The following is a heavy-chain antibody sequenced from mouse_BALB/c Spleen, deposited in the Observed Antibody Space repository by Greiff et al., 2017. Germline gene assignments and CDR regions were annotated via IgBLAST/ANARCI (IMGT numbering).Heavy chain of an antibody. Sequence: QVQLQQSGAELVRPGVSVKISCKGSGYTFTDYAMHWVKQSHAKSLEWIGVISTYYGDASYNQKFKGKATMTVDKSSSTAYMELARLTSEASAIYYYESQLGLRGYYAMDYWGQGTSVTVSS. CDR3: ESQLGLRGYYAMDY. CDR1: GYTFTDYA. J-gene: IGHJ4*01. V-gene: IGHV1S137*01. D-gene: IGHD3-1*01. CDR2: ISTYYGDA.